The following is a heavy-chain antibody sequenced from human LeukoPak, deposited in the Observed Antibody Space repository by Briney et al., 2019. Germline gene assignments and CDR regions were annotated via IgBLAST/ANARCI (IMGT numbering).Heavy chain of an antibody. D-gene: IGHD6-19*01. CDR2: INSNYGGT. V-gene: IGHV1-2*02. J-gene: IGHJ4*02. CDR3: ARGLGSGWSTLDF. Sequence: ASVKVSCKASGNTFSGYNLHWVRQAPGQGLEWMGWINSNYGGTNYAQKFQGRVTMTRDTSITTAYMELSGLTSADTAVYYCARGLGSGWSTLDFWGQGTLVTVSS. CDR1: GNTFSGYN.